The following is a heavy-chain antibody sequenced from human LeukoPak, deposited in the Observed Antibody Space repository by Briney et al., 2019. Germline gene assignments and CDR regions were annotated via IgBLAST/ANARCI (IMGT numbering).Heavy chain of an antibody. D-gene: IGHD3/OR15-3a*01. J-gene: IGHJ4*02. CDR2: IGGSGDNT. Sequence: GGSLRLSCAASGFTFSSQSMTWVRQAPGKGLEWVSGIGGSGDNTYYGDSVKGRFTISRDNSKSTMYLQMNSLRVEDTAVYYCVKWTGYGMNWGQGTLVTVSS. CDR3: VKWTGYGMN. CDR1: GFTFSSQS. V-gene: IGHV3-23*01.